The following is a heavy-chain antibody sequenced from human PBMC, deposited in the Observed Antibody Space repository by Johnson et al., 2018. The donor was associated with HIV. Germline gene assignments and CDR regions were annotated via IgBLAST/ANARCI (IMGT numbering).Heavy chain of an antibody. CDR1: GFTFSSYA. J-gene: IGHJ3*02. V-gene: IGHV3-30*04. CDR3: ARDGEDLQIAFDM. Sequence: QVQLVESGGGVVQPGRSVRLSCAASGFTFSSYAMHWVRQAPGKGLEWVAFIRYDGSNKYYADSVKGRFTISRDNSKNTLYLQMNSLRAEDTAVYYCARDGEDLQIAFDMWGQGTMVTVSS. CDR2: IRYDGSNK. D-gene: IGHD3-3*01.